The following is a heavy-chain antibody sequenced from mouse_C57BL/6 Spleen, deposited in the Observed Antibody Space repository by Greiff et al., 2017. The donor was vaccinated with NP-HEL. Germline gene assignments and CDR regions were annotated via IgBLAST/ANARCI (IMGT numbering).Heavy chain of an antibody. J-gene: IGHJ4*01. D-gene: IGHD2-4*01. CDR2: IRNKANGYTN. Sequence: EVQLVESGGGLVQPGGSLSLSCAASGFTFTDYYMSWVRQPPGKALEWMGVIRNKANGYTNEYSASVKGRFTISRDNSQSILYLQRHALGAEDSATCDSARDGDYDDDYAMDYWGQGTSVTVSS. CDR3: ARDGDYDDDYAMDY. V-gene: IGHV7-3*01. CDR1: GFTFTDYY.